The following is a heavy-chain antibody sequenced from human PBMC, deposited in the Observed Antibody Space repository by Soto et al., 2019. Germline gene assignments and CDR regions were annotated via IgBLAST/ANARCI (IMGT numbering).Heavy chain of an antibody. CDR2: KKPDGSEK. CDR3: ARGDYHDTSGPFSDAFDV. J-gene: IGHJ3*01. V-gene: IGHV3-7*04. Sequence: HPGGSLRLSCAASGFTFSTYWMSWVRQAPGKGLEWVANKKPDGSEKWYVDSVKGRFTISRDNAKKSLYLQMISLRAEDTAMYYCARGDYHDTSGPFSDAFDVWGQGTLVTVSS. CDR1: GFTFSTYW. D-gene: IGHD3-22*01.